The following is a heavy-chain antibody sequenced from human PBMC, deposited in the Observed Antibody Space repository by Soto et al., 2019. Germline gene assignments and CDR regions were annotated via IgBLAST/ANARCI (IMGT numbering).Heavy chain of an antibody. Sequence: ASVKVSCKASGGTFSSYAISWVRQAPGQGLEWMGGIIPIFGTANYAQKLQGRVTITADESTSTAYMELSSLRSEDTAVYYCARDQMGSGYVRTYYYYYGMDVWGQGTTVTVSS. CDR3: ARDQMGSGYVRTYYYYYGMDV. V-gene: IGHV1-69*13. J-gene: IGHJ6*02. CDR2: IIPIFGTA. D-gene: IGHD3-22*01. CDR1: GGTFSSYA.